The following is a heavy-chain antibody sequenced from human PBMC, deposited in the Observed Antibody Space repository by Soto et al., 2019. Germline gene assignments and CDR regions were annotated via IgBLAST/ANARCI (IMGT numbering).Heavy chain of an antibody. CDR2: SYYTWTT. Sequence: QVHLQESGPGLVKPSETLSLTCTVSGGSISSYYWSWIRQPPGKGLEWIGYSYYTWTTTYNPSIKSRVTISVDSSKNQFSLNLTSVSAADTAVYYCARLGGFYQSLDSWGQGTLVTVSS. CDR3: ARLGGFYQSLDS. J-gene: IGHJ5*01. CDR1: GGSISSYY. V-gene: IGHV4-59*08. D-gene: IGHD3-22*01.